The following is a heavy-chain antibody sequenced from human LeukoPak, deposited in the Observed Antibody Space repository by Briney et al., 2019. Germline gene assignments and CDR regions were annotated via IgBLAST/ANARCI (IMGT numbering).Heavy chain of an antibody. CDR1: GGSISSYY. V-gene: IGHV4-59*01. CDR2: IYYSGST. Sequence: SETLSLTCTVSGGSISSYYWSWIRQPPGKGLEWIGYIYYSGSTNYNPSLKSRVTISVDTSKNQFSLKLSSVTAADTAVYYCARGVPYSGYELDVFDIWGQGTMVTVSS. CDR3: ARGVPYSGYELDVFDI. J-gene: IGHJ3*02. D-gene: IGHD5-12*01.